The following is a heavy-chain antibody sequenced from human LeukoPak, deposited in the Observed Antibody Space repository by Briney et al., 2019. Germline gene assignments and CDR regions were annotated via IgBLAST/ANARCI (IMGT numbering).Heavy chain of an antibody. CDR2: INAGNGNT. Sequence: ASVKVSCTASGYTFTSYAMHWVRQAPGQRLEWMGWINAGNGNTKYSQKFQGRVTITRDTSASTAYMELSSLRSEDTAVYYCARGLWFGELLGGYYFDYWGQGTLVTVSS. V-gene: IGHV1-3*01. CDR1: GYTFTSYA. D-gene: IGHD3-10*01. J-gene: IGHJ4*02. CDR3: ARGLWFGELLGGYYFDY.